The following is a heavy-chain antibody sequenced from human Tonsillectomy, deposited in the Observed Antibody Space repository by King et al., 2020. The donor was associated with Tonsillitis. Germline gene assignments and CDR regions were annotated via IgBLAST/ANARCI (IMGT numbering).Heavy chain of an antibody. Sequence: VQLVESGGGLVQPGRSLRLSCAASGFTFDDYALHWVRQAPGKGLEWVSGISWNSGNIAYAGSVKGRFTISRDNAKNSLYLQMNSLRAEDTAFYYCAKALYDDSTAGAFDIWGQGTMVTVSS. D-gene: IGHD3-22*01. CDR1: GFTFDDYA. J-gene: IGHJ3*02. V-gene: IGHV3-9*01. CDR2: ISWNSGNI. CDR3: AKALYDDSTAGAFDI.